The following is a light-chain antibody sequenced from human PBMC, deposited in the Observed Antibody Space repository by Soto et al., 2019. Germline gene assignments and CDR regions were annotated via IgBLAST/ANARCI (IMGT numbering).Light chain of an antibody. V-gene: IGKV1-27*01. CDR2: AAS. Sequence: DIQMTQSPSSLSASLGDRVTITCRASQGIGVYLAWFQQKPGKVPKLLIYAASALQSGVPSRFSGSGSGTDFTLTISSLQPEDIATYYCQKYNIAPLTFGGGTKVDIK. J-gene: IGKJ4*01. CDR1: QGIGVY. CDR3: QKYNIAPLT.